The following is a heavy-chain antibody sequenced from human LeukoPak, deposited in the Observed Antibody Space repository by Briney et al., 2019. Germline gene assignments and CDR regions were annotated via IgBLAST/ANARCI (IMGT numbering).Heavy chain of an antibody. V-gene: IGHV4-59*01. CDR2: IYYSGST. CDR1: GGSISSYY. D-gene: IGHD6-13*01. Sequence: SETLSLTCTVSGGSISSYYWSWIRQPPGKGLEWIGYIYYSGSTNYNPSLKSRVTISVDTSKNQFSLKLSSVTAADTAVYYCARDYRSSWYLYGMDVWGQGTTVTVSS. CDR3: ARDYRSSWYLYGMDV. J-gene: IGHJ6*02.